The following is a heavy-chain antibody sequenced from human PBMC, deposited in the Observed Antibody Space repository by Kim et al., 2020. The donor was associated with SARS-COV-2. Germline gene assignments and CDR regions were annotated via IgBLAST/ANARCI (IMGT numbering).Heavy chain of an antibody. D-gene: IGHD6-19*01. CDR1: GFSFDRFF. V-gene: IGHV3-7*03. CDR2: MSQDGIER. J-gene: IGHJ4*02. Sequence: GGSLRLSCAASGFSFDRFFMTWVRQVSGKGLEWVATMSQDGIERYYVDSVRGRFSISRDNAKSSLSLEMNSLRAEDTAVYYCAREDTSGWSVSQIDHWGQGTLVTVSS. CDR3: AREDTSGWSVSQIDH.